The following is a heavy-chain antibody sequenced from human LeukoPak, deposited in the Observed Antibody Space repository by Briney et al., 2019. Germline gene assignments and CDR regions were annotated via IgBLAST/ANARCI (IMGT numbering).Heavy chain of an antibody. J-gene: IGHJ4*02. CDR3: AKDRPNYYGSNGHYYKLNGDC. D-gene: IGHD3-22*01. V-gene: IGHV3-23*01. Sequence: GGSLRLSCAASGFTFSSYAMSWVRQAPGEGLEWVSSITSSGAATYYADSVKGRFTISRDNSDNTLYLQMNSLRAEDTAVYYCAKDRPNYYGSNGHYYKLNGDCWGQGTLVTVSS. CDR2: ITSSGAAT. CDR1: GFTFSSYA.